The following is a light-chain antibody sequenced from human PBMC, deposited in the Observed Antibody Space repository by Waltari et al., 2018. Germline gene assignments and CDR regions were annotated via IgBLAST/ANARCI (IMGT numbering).Light chain of an antibody. J-gene: IGKJ1*01. CDR1: QSVSSN. Sequence: EIVMTQSPATLSVSPGERATLSCRASQSVSSNLAWYQQKPGQAPRLLIYGASTRATGIPARFSGSGSGTESTLTISSLQSEDFAVYYCQQYNSWPPWTFGQGTKVEIK. V-gene: IGKV3-15*01. CDR3: QQYNSWPPWT. CDR2: GAS.